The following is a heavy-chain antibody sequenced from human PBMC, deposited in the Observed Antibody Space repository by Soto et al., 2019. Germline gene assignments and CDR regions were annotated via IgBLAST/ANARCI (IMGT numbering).Heavy chain of an antibody. CDR3: AREGVVVVPAAMPMVGWFAP. CDR1: GGSISSYY. V-gene: IGHV4-59*01. J-gene: IGHJ5*02. Sequence: SETLSLTCTVSGGSISSYYWSWIRQPPGKGLEWIGYIYYSGSTNYNPSLKSRVTISVDTSKNQFSLKLSSVTAADTAVYYCAREGVVVVPAAMPMVGWFAPWGQGTLVTVSS. D-gene: IGHD2-2*01. CDR2: IYYSGST.